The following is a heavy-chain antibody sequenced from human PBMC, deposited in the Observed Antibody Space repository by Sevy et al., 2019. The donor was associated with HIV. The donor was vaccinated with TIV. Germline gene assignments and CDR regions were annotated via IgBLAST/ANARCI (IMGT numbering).Heavy chain of an antibody. V-gene: IGHV4-59*01. Sequence: SETLSLTCSVSGDSISNYYWSWIRQPPGKGLEWIGYIYYSGSTNYNPSLKSRVTISSDTSKNQFSLKLSSVTAADTAVYYCARALQGFYYAMDVWGQGTTVTVSS. CDR3: ARALQGFYYAMDV. J-gene: IGHJ6*02. CDR1: GDSISNYY. CDR2: IYYSGST.